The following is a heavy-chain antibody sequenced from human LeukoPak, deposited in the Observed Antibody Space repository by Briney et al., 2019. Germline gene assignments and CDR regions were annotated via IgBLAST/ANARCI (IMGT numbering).Heavy chain of an antibody. CDR3: ARRQQQLVGMIWFDP. J-gene: IGHJ5*02. Sequence: GGSRRLSCAASAFSFSSYAMSWVRQAPGKGLEWVSSISGSGGTTYYADSVKGRCTISRENSKNTLYLQMKSLRAEDTAIYYCARRQQQLVGMIWFDPWGQGTLVTVSS. D-gene: IGHD6-13*01. V-gene: IGHV3-23*01. CDR2: ISGSGGTT. CDR1: AFSFSSYA.